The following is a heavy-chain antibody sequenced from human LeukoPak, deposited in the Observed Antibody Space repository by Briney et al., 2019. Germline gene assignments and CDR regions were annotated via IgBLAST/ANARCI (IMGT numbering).Heavy chain of an antibody. V-gene: IGHV3-9*01. Sequence: SLRLSCAASGFTFDDYAMHWVRQAPGKGLEWGSGISWNSGSIGYADSVKGRFTISRDNAKNSLYLQMNSLRAEDTALYYCAKEGYCSSTSCFYFDYWGQGTLVTVSS. CDR1: GFTFDDYA. D-gene: IGHD2-2*01. CDR2: ISWNSGSI. CDR3: AKEGYCSSTSCFYFDY. J-gene: IGHJ4*02.